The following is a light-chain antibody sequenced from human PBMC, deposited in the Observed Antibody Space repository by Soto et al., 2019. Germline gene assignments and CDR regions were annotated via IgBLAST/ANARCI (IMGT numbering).Light chain of an antibody. J-gene: IGLJ1*01. V-gene: IGLV2-23*02. CDR1: SSDVGNYNL. CDR3: CSYAGSSTFYV. Sequence: TSSDVGNYNLVSWYQQHPGKAPKLMIYEVSRRPSGVSNRFSGSKSGNTASLTISGLQAEDEADYYCCSYAGSSTFYVFGPGTKVTVL. CDR2: EVS.